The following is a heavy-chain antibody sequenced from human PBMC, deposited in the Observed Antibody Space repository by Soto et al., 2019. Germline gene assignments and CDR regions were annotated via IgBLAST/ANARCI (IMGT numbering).Heavy chain of an antibody. V-gene: IGHV4-59*01. CDR1: GGSISGYY. CDR3: ARDLWGYCGTDCYPLDV. J-gene: IGHJ6*02. CDR2: MYNTGST. D-gene: IGHD2-21*02. Sequence: SETLSLTCTVSGGSISGYYWSWIRQPPGKGLEWVGYMYNTGSTVYNPSFKSRVTISVDTSKNQFSLKLNSVTAADTAVYYCARDLWGYCGTDCYPLDVWGQGTTVTVS.